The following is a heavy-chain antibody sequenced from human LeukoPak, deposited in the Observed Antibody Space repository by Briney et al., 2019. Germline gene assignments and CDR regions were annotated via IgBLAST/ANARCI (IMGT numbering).Heavy chain of an antibody. Sequence: SETLSPTCAVYGGSFSGYYWSWIRQPPGKGLEWIGYISYSGNTNYNPSLKSRVTISVDTSKNQFSLKLTSVTAADTAVYYCARQGGYIAPLALWGQGTLVTVSA. V-gene: IGHV4-59*08. J-gene: IGHJ4*02. CDR1: GGSFSGYY. D-gene: IGHD6-13*01. CDR3: ARQGGYIAPLAL. CDR2: ISYSGNT.